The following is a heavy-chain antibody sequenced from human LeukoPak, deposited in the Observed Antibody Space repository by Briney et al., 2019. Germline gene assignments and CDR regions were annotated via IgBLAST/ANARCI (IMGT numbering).Heavy chain of an antibody. CDR1: GFTFNNYN. CDR2: ISTTSRYT. V-gene: IGHV3-21*01. J-gene: IGHJ4*02. CDR3: AREARYYDFWSGYVHPLNY. D-gene: IGHD3-3*01. Sequence: PGGSLRLSCAASGFTFNNYNMNWVRQAPGKGLEWVSSISTTSRYTYYGYSVKGRFTISRDNAKNTLYLQMNSLRAEDTAVYYCAREARYYDFWSGYVHPLNYWGQGTLVTVSS.